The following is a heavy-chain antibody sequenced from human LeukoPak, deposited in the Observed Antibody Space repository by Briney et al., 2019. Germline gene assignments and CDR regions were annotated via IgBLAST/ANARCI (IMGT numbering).Heavy chain of an antibody. CDR1: GFTFSTYS. Sequence: PGGSLRLSCAASGFTFSTYSMNWVRQAPGKGLEWVSSISGSSTYIFYADSVKGRFTISRDNAKNSLYPQMNSLRVEDTAVYYCARVKGTERDYWGQGTLVTVSS. CDR2: ISGSSTYI. V-gene: IGHV3-21*01. CDR3: ARVKGTERDY. D-gene: IGHD3/OR15-3a*01. J-gene: IGHJ4*02.